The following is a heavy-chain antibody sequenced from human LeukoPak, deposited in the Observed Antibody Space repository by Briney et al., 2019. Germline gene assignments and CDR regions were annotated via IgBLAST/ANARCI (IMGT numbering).Heavy chain of an antibody. J-gene: IGHJ4*02. CDR3: ARDPGDTGVDY. Sequence: GRSLRLSCAASGFTFSSYGMHGVRQAPGKGLEWVAVIWYDGSNKYYADPVKGRFTISRDNSKNTLYLQMNSLRAEDTAVYYCARDPGDTGVDYWGQGTLVTVSS. CDR1: GFTFSSYG. D-gene: IGHD5-18*01. CDR2: IWYDGSNK. V-gene: IGHV3-33*01.